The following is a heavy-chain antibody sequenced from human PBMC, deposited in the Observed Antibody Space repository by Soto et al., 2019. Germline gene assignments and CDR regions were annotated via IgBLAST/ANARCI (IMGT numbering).Heavy chain of an antibody. D-gene: IGHD5-18*01. CDR3: ARERVLGSRAGLPYYYYGMDV. CDR1: GGSISSGGYY. J-gene: IGHJ6*02. CDR2: IYYSGST. Sequence: SETLSLTCTVSGGSISSGGYYWSWIRQHPGKGLEWIGYIYYSGSTYYNPSLKSRVTISVDTSKNQFSLKLSSVTAADTAVYYCARERVLGSRAGLPYYYYGMDVWGQGTTVTVSS. V-gene: IGHV4-31*03.